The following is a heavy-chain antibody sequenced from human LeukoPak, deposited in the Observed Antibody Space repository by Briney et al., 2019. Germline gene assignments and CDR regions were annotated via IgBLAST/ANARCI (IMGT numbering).Heavy chain of an antibody. J-gene: IGHJ5*02. D-gene: IGHD6-13*01. CDR3: AKLTGYSSSWYTPNWFAP. Sequence: GGSLRLSCAASGFTFSSYGMSWVRQAPGKGLEWVANIKQDGSEKYYVDSVKGRFTISRDNAKNSLYLQMNSLRAEDTAVYYCAKLTGYSSSWYTPNWFAPWGQGTLVTVSS. CDR1: GFTFSSYG. CDR2: IKQDGSEK. V-gene: IGHV3-7*03.